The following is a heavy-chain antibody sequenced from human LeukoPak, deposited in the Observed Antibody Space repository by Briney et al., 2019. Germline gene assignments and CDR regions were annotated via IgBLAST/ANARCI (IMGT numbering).Heavy chain of an antibody. CDR3: AKGQVLDDGVFES. V-gene: IGHV3-23*01. D-gene: IGHD2-8*02. J-gene: IGHJ4*02. Sequence: GGSLRLSCAASGFTFGSIAMTWVRQAPGKGLEWVSTVRSNGDTTYNADSVKGRFTISRDNSKNTVYLEMKSLRVEDTAIYYCAKGQVLDDGVFESWGQGTLVTVSS. CDR2: VRSNGDTT. CDR1: GFTFGSIA.